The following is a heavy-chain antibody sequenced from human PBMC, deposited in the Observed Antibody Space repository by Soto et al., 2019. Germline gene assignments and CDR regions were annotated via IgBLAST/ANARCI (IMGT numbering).Heavy chain of an antibody. CDR2: SYSSGST. J-gene: IGHJ3*02. CDR3: ARGDSTTHGDSFDI. CDR1: GGAISFYN. Sequence: PSETLSLTCTVSGGAISFYNWNWIRQSPGKGLEWIGYSYSSGSTNYNPSLKSRVTISVDTPKNQFSLQLTYVTAADTAVYYCARGDSTTHGDSFDIWGQGTMVPVSS. D-gene: IGHD6-13*01. V-gene: IGHV4-59*01.